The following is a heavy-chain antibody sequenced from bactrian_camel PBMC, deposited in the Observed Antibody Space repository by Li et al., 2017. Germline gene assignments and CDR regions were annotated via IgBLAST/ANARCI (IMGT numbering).Heavy chain of an antibody. Sequence: HVQLVESGGGSVQAGGSLRLSCAAAGVTYVNYCLGWFRQPPEKGREVVATIDSDGSTTYADSVKGRFTISRDSTNTRVDLQMNSLKPEDTAMYYCAADFGYYSGYVCSAESLPRSPTTADLISFGQGTQVTVS. J-gene: IGHJ4*01. CDR1: GVTYVNYC. V-gene: IGHV3S56*01. CDR2: IDSDGST. D-gene: IGHD3*01.